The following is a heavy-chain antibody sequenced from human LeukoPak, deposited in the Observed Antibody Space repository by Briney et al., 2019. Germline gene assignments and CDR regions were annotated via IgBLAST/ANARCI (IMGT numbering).Heavy chain of an antibody. D-gene: IGHD3-10*01. J-gene: IGHJ4*02. CDR3: AREGDRPGVPFDY. CDR2: IYYSGST. Sequence: KTSETLSLTCTVSGGSISSSSYYWGWIRQPPGKGLEWIGSIYYSGSTYYNPSLKSRVTISVDTSKNQFSLKLSSVTAADTAVYYCAREGDRPGVPFDYWGQGTLVTVSS. V-gene: IGHV4-39*02. CDR1: GGSISSSSYY.